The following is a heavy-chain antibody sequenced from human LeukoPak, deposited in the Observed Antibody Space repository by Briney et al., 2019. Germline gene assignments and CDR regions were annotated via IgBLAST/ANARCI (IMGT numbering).Heavy chain of an antibody. CDR2: SGDNT. Sequence: HAGGSLRLSCAASGFTFSSYAMSWVRQAPGKGLEWVSSSGDNTRYADSVKGQFTISRDNSKNTLDLQMNGLRAEDTAVYYCAKSWRYYDSSNYYAFDIWGQGTMVTVSS. J-gene: IGHJ3*02. D-gene: IGHD3-22*01. V-gene: IGHV3-23*01. CDR3: AKSWRYYDSSNYYAFDI. CDR1: GFTFSSYA.